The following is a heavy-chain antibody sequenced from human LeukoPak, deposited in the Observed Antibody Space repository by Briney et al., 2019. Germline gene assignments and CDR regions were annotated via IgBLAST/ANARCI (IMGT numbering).Heavy chain of an antibody. CDR2: IYYSGST. CDR1: GGSISSGDYY. CDR3: ARVPSMVREGFIDY. Sequence: SETLSLTCTVSGGSISSGDYYWSWIRQPPGKGLEWIRYIYYSGSTYYNPSLKSRVTISVDTCKNQFSLKLSSVTAADTAVYYCARVPSMVREGFIDYWGQGTLVTVSS. V-gene: IGHV4-30-4*01. D-gene: IGHD3-10*01. J-gene: IGHJ4*02.